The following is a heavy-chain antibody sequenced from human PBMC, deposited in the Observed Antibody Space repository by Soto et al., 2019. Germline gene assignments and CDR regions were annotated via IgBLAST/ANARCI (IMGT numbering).Heavy chain of an antibody. CDR2: IYWNDDK. J-gene: IGHJ4*02. CDR3: AHSPRIDYYDSSGYYSDY. CDR1: GFSLSTSGVG. V-gene: IGHV2-5*01. D-gene: IGHD3-22*01. Sequence: SGPTLVNPTQTLTLTCTFSGFSLSTSGVGVGWIRQPPGKALEWLALIYWNDDKRYSPSPKSRLTITKDTSKNQVVLTMTNMDPVDTATYYCAHSPRIDYYDSSGYYSDYWGQGTLVTVSS.